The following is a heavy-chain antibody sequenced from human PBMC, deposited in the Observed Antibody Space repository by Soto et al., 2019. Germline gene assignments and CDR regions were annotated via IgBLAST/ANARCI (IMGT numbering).Heavy chain of an antibody. Sequence: GGSLRLSCAASGFTVSSNYMSWVRQAPGKGLEWVSVIYSGGSTYYADSVKGRFTISRDNSKNTLYLQMNSLRAEDTAVYYCASSTTKTGYYSRDAFDIWGQGTMVTVSS. CDR2: IYSGGST. V-gene: IGHV3-66*01. D-gene: IGHD3-9*01. CDR3: ASSTTKTGYYSRDAFDI. J-gene: IGHJ3*02. CDR1: GFTVSSNY.